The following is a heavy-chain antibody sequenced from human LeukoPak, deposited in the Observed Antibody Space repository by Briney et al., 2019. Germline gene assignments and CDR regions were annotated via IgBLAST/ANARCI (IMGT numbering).Heavy chain of an antibody. V-gene: IGHV4-59*01. CDR1: GGSISSYY. D-gene: IGHD3-22*01. Sequence: RPSETLSLTCTVSGGSISSYYWSWIRQPPGKGLEWIGYIYCSGSTNYNPSLKSRVTISVDTSKNQFSLKLSSVTAADTAVYYCARSPSWGYYDSSAYYFDYWGQGTLVTVSS. CDR3: ARSPSWGYYDSSAYYFDY. J-gene: IGHJ4*02. CDR2: IYCSGST.